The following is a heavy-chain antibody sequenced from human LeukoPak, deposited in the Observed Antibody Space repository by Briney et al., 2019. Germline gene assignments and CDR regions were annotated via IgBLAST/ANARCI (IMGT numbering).Heavy chain of an antibody. CDR2: IRYDGSNK. J-gene: IGHJ1*01. Sequence: GGSLRLSCAASGLAFSSYGMHWVRQGPGKGLEWVAFIRYDGSNKYYADSVKGRFTISRDNSRNTLYLQMNSLRAEDTAVYYCAKDRSGPADHWGQGTLVTVSS. CDR3: AKDRSGPADH. V-gene: IGHV3-30*02. CDR1: GLAFSSYG.